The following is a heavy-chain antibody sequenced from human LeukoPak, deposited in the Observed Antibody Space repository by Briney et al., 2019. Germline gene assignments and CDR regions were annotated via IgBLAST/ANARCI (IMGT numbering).Heavy chain of an antibody. J-gene: IGHJ4*02. Sequence: PGGSLRLSCAASGFTFSSYEMSWVCQAPGKGLEWVSYISSSGSTIYYADSVKGRFTISRDNAKNSLYLQMNSLRAEDTAVYYCARDGDYVWGSYRPDWGQGTLVTVSS. V-gene: IGHV3-48*03. CDR2: ISSSGSTI. D-gene: IGHD3-16*02. CDR1: GFTFSSYE. CDR3: ARDGDYVWGSYRPD.